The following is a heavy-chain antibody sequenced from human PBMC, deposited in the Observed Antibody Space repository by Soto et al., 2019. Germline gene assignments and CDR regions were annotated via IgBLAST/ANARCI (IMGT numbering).Heavy chain of an antibody. CDR2: INHSGST. CDR3: ASKHFLSALSGVVTTHFDY. V-gene: IGHV4-34*01. J-gene: IGHJ4*02. CDR1: GGSFSGYY. D-gene: IGHD3-3*01. Sequence: PSETLSLTCAVYGGSFSGYYWSWIRQPPGKGLEWIGEINHSGSTNYNPSLKSRVTISVDTSKNQFSLKLSSVTAADTAVYYCASKHFLSALSGVVTTHFDYWGQGTLVTVSS.